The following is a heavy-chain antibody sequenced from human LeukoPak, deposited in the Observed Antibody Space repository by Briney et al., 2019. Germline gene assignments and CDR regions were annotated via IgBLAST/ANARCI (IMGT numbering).Heavy chain of an antibody. Sequence: KTGGSLRHSCAASGFTFTTYTMNWLRQAPGKGLEWVSSIRSTIGYIYYADSVKGRFTISRDNAKNSLYLQMNSLRAEDTAVYYCGRGSDSSDYFTDAFDVWGQGIMVTVSS. CDR2: IRSTIGYI. CDR1: GFTFTTYT. D-gene: IGHD3-22*01. V-gene: IGHV3-21*04. J-gene: IGHJ3*01. CDR3: GRGSDSSDYFTDAFDV.